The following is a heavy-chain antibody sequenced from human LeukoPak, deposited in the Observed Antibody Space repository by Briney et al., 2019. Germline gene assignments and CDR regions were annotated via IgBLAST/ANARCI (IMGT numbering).Heavy chain of an antibody. D-gene: IGHD6-19*01. CDR1: GGSISSYY. Sequence: SETLSLTCTVSGGSISSYYWSWIRQPPGKGLEWIGFIYYSGSTSYNPSLKSRVTISVDTSKSQFSLKLSSVIAADTAVYYCARRAYSSGFDYIDYWGQGTLVTVSS. J-gene: IGHJ4*02. V-gene: IGHV4-59*08. CDR2: IYYSGST. CDR3: ARRAYSSGFDYIDY.